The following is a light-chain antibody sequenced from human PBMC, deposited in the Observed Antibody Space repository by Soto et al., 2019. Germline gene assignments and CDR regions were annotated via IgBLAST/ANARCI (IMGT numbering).Light chain of an antibody. V-gene: IGKV3-20*01. CDR2: GAS. Sequence: EIVLTQSPGTLSLSPGERATLSCRASQSVSNNYLSWYQQKPGQAPRLLIDGASNRATGIPDRFSGSGSGTDFTLTISRLEPEDFALYYCQQYGNSPPLTFGGGTKVDIK. CDR3: QQYGNSPPLT. CDR1: QSVSNNY. J-gene: IGKJ4*01.